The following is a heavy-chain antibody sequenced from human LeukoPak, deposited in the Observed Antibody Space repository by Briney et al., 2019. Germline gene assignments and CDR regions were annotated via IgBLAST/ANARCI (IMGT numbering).Heavy chain of an antibody. Sequence: SQTLSLTCAISADIVSSNSAAWNWIRQSPSRGLEWLGRTYYRSKWYNDYAVSVKSRITINPDTSKNQFSLQLNSVTPEDTAVYYCAREGYYGSGSYSPSLEYWGQGTLVTVSS. CDR1: ADIVSSNSAA. CDR3: AREGYYGSGSYSPSLEY. J-gene: IGHJ4*02. D-gene: IGHD3-10*01. CDR2: TYYRSKWYN. V-gene: IGHV6-1*01.